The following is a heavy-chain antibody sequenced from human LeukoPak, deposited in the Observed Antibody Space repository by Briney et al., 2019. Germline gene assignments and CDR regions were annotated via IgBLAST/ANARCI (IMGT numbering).Heavy chain of an antibody. J-gene: IGHJ4*02. CDR2: VYTSGST. V-gene: IGHV4-4*07. D-gene: IGHD3-10*01. Sequence: PSETLSLTCTVSGDSISSYYWSWIRQPAGKGLEWIGRVYTSGSTNYNPSLKSRVTMSVDTSKKQFSLKLSSVTAADTAVYYCARDPYGSGKGFDYWGQGTLVTVSS. CDR1: GDSISSYY. CDR3: ARDPYGSGKGFDY.